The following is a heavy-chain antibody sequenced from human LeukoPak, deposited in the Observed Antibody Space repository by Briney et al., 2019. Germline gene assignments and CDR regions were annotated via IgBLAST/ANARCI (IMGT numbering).Heavy chain of an antibody. V-gene: IGHV3-48*02. CDR1: GFTFSSYW. CDR2: ISSSSSTI. CDR3: ARSPNYYGSGSYYQFYFDY. D-gene: IGHD3-10*01. Sequence: GGSLRLSCAASGFTFSSYWMSWVRQAPGKGLEWVSYISSSSSTIYYADSVKGRFTISRDNAKDSLYLQMNSLRDEDTAVYYCARSPNYYGSGSYYQFYFDYWGQGALVTVSS. J-gene: IGHJ4*02.